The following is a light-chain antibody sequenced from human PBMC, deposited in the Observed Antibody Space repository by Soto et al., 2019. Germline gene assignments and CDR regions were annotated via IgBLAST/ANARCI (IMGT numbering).Light chain of an antibody. Sequence: IQMTQSPSSLSASVGDRVTITCRASQSISTYLHWYQQKPGKAPNLLIYDASTLHSGVPSRFSGGGSGTDFTLTISSLQPEDFATYYCQQVNVYPSTFGGGTKVDI. J-gene: IGKJ4*01. CDR1: QSISTY. V-gene: IGKV1-39*01. CDR2: DAS. CDR3: QQVNVYPST.